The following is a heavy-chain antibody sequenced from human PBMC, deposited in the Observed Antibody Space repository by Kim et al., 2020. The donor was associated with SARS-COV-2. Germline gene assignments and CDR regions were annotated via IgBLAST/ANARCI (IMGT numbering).Heavy chain of an antibody. CDR1: GFTFSSYA. CDR3: ARAGGGYCSSTSCYQGRRGSGWYYGMDV. CDR2: ISYDGSNK. V-gene: IGHV3-30*04. D-gene: IGHD2-2*01. Sequence: GGSLRLSCAASGFTFSSYAMHWVRQAPGKGLEWVAVISYDGSNKYYADSVKGRFTISRDNSKNTLYLQMNSLRAEDTAVYYCARAGGGYCSSTSCYQGRRGSGWYYGMDVWGQGTTVTVSS. J-gene: IGHJ6*02.